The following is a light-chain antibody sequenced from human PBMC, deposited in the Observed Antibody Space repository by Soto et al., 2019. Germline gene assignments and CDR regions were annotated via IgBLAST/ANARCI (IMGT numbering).Light chain of an antibody. V-gene: IGKV3-20*01. Sequence: EIVLTQSPDTLSLSPGERVTLSCRASQSLSSSYFGWYQQRHGQAPRLLIYNTSNRATGIPDRFSGSGSGTDFPLTIRKLEPDDFAVYYCHEYSSAPAWTMGQGAKVEIK. CDR1: QSLSSSY. J-gene: IGKJ1*01. CDR3: HEYSSAPAWT. CDR2: NTS.